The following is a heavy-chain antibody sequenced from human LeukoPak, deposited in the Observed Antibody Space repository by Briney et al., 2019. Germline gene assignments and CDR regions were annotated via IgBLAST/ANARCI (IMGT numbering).Heavy chain of an antibody. CDR1: RGSLSSFYKY. Sequence: SETLSLPCTVSRGSLSSFYKYWGWIRQTPGQGPEWIGRVYSSGTTYYNPSPKRRIPVSFDTSKKPSSLRLTSVTAAETAVYHCARSSAADDPTHNGFDPWGQGNLVTVSS. CDR2: VYSSGTT. CDR3: ARSSAADDPTHNGFDP. J-gene: IGHJ5*02. D-gene: IGHD6-13*01. V-gene: IGHV4-39*01.